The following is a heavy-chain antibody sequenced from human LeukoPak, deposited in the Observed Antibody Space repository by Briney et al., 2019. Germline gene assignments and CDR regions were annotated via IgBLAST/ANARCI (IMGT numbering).Heavy chain of an antibody. CDR1: GYTLTELS. V-gene: IGHV1-24*01. D-gene: IGHD5-18*01. CDR3: ATLGGGYSYGNWFDP. J-gene: IGHJ5*02. CDR2: FDPEDGET. Sequence: ASVKVSCKVSGYTLTELSMHWVRQAPGKGLEWMGGFDPEDGETIYAQKFQGRVTMTEVTSTDTAYMELSSLRSEDTAVYYCATLGGGYSYGNWFDPWGQGTLVTVS.